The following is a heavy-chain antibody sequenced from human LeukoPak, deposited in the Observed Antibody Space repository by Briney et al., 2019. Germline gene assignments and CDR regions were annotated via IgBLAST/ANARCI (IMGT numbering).Heavy chain of an antibody. V-gene: IGHV3-30*02. J-gene: IGHJ6*03. Sequence: GSLRLSCVASGFTFSNYGIHWVRQAPGKGLEWVAFIRYDGTNKYYADSMEGRFTISRDNAKNSLYLQMNSLRAEDTALYFCARDATTEPGTVYMDVWGKGTTVTISS. CDR1: GFTFSNYG. CDR3: ARDATTEPGTVYMDV. CDR2: IRYDGTNK. D-gene: IGHD6-13*01.